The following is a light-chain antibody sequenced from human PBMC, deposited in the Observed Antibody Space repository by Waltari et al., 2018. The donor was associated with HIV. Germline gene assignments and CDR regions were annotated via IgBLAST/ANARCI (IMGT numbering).Light chain of an antibody. Sequence: QSALTQPASVSGSPGKSITISCTGTSSDVGGYNYVAWYQQHPGKAPKRMIYDVSKRPSGVSNRFSGSKSGNTASLTISGLQAEDEADYYCSSYTSSSTAWVFGGGTKLTVL. CDR2: DVS. J-gene: IGLJ3*02. CDR3: SSYTSSSTAWV. V-gene: IGLV2-14*01. CDR1: SSDVGGYNY.